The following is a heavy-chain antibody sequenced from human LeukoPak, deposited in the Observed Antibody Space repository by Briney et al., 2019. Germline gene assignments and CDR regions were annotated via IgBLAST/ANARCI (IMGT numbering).Heavy chain of an antibody. CDR1: GGSFSGYY. CDR2: INHSGST. J-gene: IGHJ4*02. V-gene: IGHV4-34*01. CDR3: ARDRNGAMALDY. D-gene: IGHD5-18*01. Sequence: SETLSLTCAVYGGSFSGYYWSWIRQPPGKGLEWIGEINHSGSTNYNPSLKSRVTISVDTSKNQFSLQLNSMTPEDTAVYYCARDRNGAMALDYWGQGTLVTVSS.